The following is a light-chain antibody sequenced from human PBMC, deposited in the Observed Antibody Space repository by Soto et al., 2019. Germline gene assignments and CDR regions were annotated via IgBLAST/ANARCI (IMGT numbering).Light chain of an antibody. CDR1: QNINRY. V-gene: IGKV3-11*01. CDR3: QQFGTSPST. CDR2: DAS. Sequence: EIVLTQSPSSLCLSRGASATLSFRSSQNINRYLAWYHQKPGQPPRLLIYDASTRAAGIPARFSGSGSGTDFTLTISRLEPEDFAVYWCQQFGTSPSTFGQGTKVDV. J-gene: IGKJ3*01.